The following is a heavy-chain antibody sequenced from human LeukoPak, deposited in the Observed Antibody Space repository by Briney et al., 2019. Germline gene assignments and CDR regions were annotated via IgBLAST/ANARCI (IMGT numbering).Heavy chain of an antibody. J-gene: IGHJ4*02. V-gene: IGHV1-18*01. CDR1: GYTFNSFG. D-gene: IGHD1-26*01. CDR3: ARGRVVGARGYFDY. CDR2: ISAYNGNT. Sequence: GSLRVSCEASGYTFNSFGISWVRQSPGQGLEWMGCISAYNGNTNYAQKLQGRVTMTTDTSTSTAYMELRSLRSDDTAVYYCARGRVVGARGYFDYWGQGTLVTVSS.